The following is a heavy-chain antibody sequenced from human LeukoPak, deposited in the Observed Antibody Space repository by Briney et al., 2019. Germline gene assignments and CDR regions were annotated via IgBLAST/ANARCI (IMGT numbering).Heavy chain of an antibody. CDR1: GFTFSSYS. CDR2: ISSSSSYI. J-gene: IGHJ4*02. Sequence: GGPLRLSCAASGFTFSSYSMNWVRQAPGKGLEWVSSISSSSSYIYCADSVKGRFTISRDNAKNSLYLQMNSLRAEDTAVYYCARDGGSRDYWGQGTLVTVSS. D-gene: IGHD1-26*01. V-gene: IGHV3-21*01. CDR3: ARDGGSRDY.